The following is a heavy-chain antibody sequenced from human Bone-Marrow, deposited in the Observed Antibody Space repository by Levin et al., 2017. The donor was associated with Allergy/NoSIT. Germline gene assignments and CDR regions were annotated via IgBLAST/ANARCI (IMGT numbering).Heavy chain of an antibody. Sequence: NASETLSLTCTVSNGSIRSYSHYWGWIRQSPGKRLEWIGTIYFDGNTYYNPSLKSRVAMSIDTSKSHFSLRLTSVTAADTAVYFCAGGYARFGGVIDIWGQGNLVIVSS. J-gene: IGHJ4*02. V-gene: IGHV4-39*07. CDR2: IYFDGNT. D-gene: IGHD3-16*02. CDR3: AGGYARFGGVIDI. CDR1: NGSIRSYSHY.